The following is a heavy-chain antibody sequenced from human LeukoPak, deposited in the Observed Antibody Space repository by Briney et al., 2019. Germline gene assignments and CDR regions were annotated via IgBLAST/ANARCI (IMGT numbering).Heavy chain of an antibody. D-gene: IGHD3-22*01. Sequence: ASVKVSCKASGYTFTSYGISWVRQAPGQGLEWMGWISAYNGNTNYAQKLQGRVTMTTDTSTSTAYMELRSLRSDDTAVYYCARDTKYYDSSGLPSFDPWGQGTLVTVSS. J-gene: IGHJ5*02. CDR1: GYTFTSYG. V-gene: IGHV1-18*01. CDR3: ARDTKYYDSSGLPSFDP. CDR2: ISAYNGNT.